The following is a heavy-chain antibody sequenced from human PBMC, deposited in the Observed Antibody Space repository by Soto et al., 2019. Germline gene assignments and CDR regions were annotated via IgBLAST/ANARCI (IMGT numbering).Heavy chain of an antibody. D-gene: IGHD3-10*01. Sequence: PGGSLRLSCAASGFTFRSYAMSWVRQAPGKGLHWVSAISGGGDRTYYADSVKGRFTISRDNSKNTLYLQMNSLRAEDTAVYYCAKASSMVRGVIAYFYFDYWGQGSLVTFSS. CDR2: ISGGGDRT. V-gene: IGHV3-23*01. CDR3: AKASSMVRGVIAYFYFDY. CDR1: GFTFRSYA. J-gene: IGHJ4*02.